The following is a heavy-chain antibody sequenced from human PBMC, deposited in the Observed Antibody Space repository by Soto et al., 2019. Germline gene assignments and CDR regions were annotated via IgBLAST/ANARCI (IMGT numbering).Heavy chain of an antibody. CDR2: IKSKTNGGTT. V-gene: IGHV3-15*01. Sequence: EVQLVESGGGLVKPGGSLSLSCAASGFTFSNAWMSWVRQAPGKGLEWVGRIKSKTNGGTTEYAAPVKGRLTISREDSKYTLYLQMNRPKTEDTAMYDCTTGLMGTWGQRTMVTVCS. D-gene: IGHD2-8*01. CDR1: GFTFSNAW. J-gene: IGHJ3*01. CDR3: TTGLMGT.